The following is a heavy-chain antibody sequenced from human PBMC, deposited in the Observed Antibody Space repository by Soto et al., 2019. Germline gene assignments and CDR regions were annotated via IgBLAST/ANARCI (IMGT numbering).Heavy chain of an antibody. D-gene: IGHD7-27*01. CDR2: INSDGSST. CDR3: ARDWGGVGGFDP. CDR1: GFTFSSYW. J-gene: IGHJ5*02. V-gene: IGHV3-74*01. Sequence: EVQLVESGGGLVQPGGSLRLSCAASGFTFSSYWMRWVRQAPGKGLVWVSRINSDGSSTSYADSVKGRFTISRDNAKNTLYLQMNSLRAEDTAVYYCARDWGGVGGFDPWGQGTLVTVSS.